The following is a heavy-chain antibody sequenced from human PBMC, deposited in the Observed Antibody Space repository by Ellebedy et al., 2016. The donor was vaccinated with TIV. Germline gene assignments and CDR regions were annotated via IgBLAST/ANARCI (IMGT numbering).Heavy chain of an antibody. CDR3: AKSRSSGWLHTPDY. CDR1: GYTFTSYY. Sequence: AASVKVSCKASGYTFTSYYMHWVRQAPGQGLEWMGIINPSGGSTTFAQRLQGRVTMTRDTSTSTVYMELSSLRSEDTAVYYCAKSRSSGWLHTPDYWGQGTLVIVSS. CDR2: INPSGGST. D-gene: IGHD6-19*01. V-gene: IGHV1-46*04. J-gene: IGHJ4*02.